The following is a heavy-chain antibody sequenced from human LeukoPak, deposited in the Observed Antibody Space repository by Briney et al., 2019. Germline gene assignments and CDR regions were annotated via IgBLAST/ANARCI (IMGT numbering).Heavy chain of an antibody. J-gene: IGHJ4*02. V-gene: IGHV4-34*01. CDR3: ARVSGYDFWSGYTFDY. CDR1: GGSFSGYY. D-gene: IGHD3-3*01. Sequence: SETLSLTCAVYGGSFSGYYWSWIRQPPGKGLEWIGEINHSGSTNYNPSLKSRVTISVDTSKNQFSLKLSSVTAADTAVYYCARVSGYDFWSGYTFDYWGQGTLVTVSS. CDR2: INHSGST.